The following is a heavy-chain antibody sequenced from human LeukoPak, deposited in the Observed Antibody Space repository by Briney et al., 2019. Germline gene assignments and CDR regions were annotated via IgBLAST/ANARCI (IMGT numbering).Heavy chain of an antibody. CDR3: ARVYYDFWSGYYNGGTFDI. D-gene: IGHD3-3*01. CDR2: ISSSSSTI. Sequence: GGSLRLSCTASGFTFSSYSMNWVRQAPGKGLEWVSYISSSSSTIYYADSVKGRFTISRDNAKNSLYLQMNSLRDEDTAVYYCARVYYDFWSGYYNGGTFDIWGQGTMVTVSS. J-gene: IGHJ3*02. V-gene: IGHV3-48*02. CDR1: GFTFSSYS.